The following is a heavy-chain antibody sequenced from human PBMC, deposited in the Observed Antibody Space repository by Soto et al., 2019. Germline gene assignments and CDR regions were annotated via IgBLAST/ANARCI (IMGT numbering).Heavy chain of an antibody. D-gene: IGHD3-10*01. CDR1: GFTFSSYG. J-gene: IGHJ6*02. CDR2: ISYDGSNK. Sequence: ALRLSCAASGFTFSSYGMHWVRQAPGKGLEWVAVISYDGSNKYYADPVKGRFTISRDNSKNTLYLQMNSLRAEDTAVYYCAKGFPYGSGIYGMDVWGQGTTVTVSS. CDR3: AKGFPYGSGIYGMDV. V-gene: IGHV3-30*18.